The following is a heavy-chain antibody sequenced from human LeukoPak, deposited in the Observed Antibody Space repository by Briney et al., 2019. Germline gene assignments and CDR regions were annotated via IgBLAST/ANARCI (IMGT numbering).Heavy chain of an antibody. CDR3: AREDIVVEPPIYYYGMDV. CDR2: ISSSGSSI. Sequence: GGSLRLSCAASGFTFSDYYMSWIRQAPGKGLEWVSCISSSGSSIYSDSVKGRFTISRDNAKNSLYLQMNSLRAEDTAVYYCAREDIVVEPPIYYYGMDVWGQGTTVTVSS. CDR1: GFTFSDYY. V-gene: IGHV3-11*01. J-gene: IGHJ6*02. D-gene: IGHD2-2*01.